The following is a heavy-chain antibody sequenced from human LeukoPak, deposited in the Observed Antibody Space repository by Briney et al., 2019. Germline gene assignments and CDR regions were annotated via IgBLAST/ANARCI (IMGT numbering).Heavy chain of an antibody. CDR1: GYTFTDYY. J-gene: IGHJ4*02. CDR2: IIPMVDSA. CDR3: ARVRQYSSWNFDY. D-gene: IGHD6-6*01. V-gene: IGHV1-69*06. Sequence: ASVKVSCKASGYTFTDYYMHWVRHAPGQGLEWMGGIIPMVDSANYGQRFQGRVTISADISTTTAYLELSSLRYEDTAMYYCARVRQYSSWNFDYWGQGTLVTVSS.